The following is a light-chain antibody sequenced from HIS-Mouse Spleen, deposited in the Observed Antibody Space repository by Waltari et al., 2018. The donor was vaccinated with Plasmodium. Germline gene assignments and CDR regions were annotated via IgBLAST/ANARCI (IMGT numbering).Light chain of an antibody. CDR3: AAWDDSLNGPV. CDR2: SNK. J-gene: IGLJ3*02. Sequence: QSVLTQPPSASGTPGQRVTISCSGSSSNFGSNTVNWYQQHPGTAPKLLIYSNKQRHSGVPDRFSGSKSGTSASLAISGLPSEDEADYYCAAWDDSLNGPVFGGGTKLTVL. CDR1: SSNFGSNT. V-gene: IGLV1-44*01.